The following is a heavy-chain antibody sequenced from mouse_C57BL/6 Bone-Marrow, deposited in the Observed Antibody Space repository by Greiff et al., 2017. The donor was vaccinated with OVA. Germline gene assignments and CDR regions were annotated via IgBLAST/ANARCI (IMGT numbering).Heavy chain of an antibody. CDR1: GFTFSDYG. CDR3: AGHYGSPWYAMDY. Sequence: EVKVVESGGGLVKPGGSLKLSCAASGFTFSDYGMHWVRQAPEKGLEWVAYISSGSSTIYYADTVKGRFTISRDNAKNTLFLQMTSLRSEDTAMYYCAGHYGSPWYAMDYWGQGTSVTVSS. J-gene: IGHJ4*01. V-gene: IGHV5-17*01. CDR2: ISSGSSTI. D-gene: IGHD1-1*01.